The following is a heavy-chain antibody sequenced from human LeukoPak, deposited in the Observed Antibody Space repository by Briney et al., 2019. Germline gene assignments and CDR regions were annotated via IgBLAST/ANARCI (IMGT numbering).Heavy chain of an antibody. CDR1: GFKFSIYA. D-gene: IGHD3-22*01. CDR3: VNQVGLYYYYSDKIFEY. Sequence: PGGSLRLSCAASGFKFSIYAMSWVRQAPGKGLEWVSAISGGGVGTYYADSVKGRFEMSRDNSKNTLYLQMTSLRAEDTAVYYCVNQVGLYYYYSDKIFEYWGQGALVTVSS. CDR2: ISGGGVGT. V-gene: IGHV3-23*01. J-gene: IGHJ4*02.